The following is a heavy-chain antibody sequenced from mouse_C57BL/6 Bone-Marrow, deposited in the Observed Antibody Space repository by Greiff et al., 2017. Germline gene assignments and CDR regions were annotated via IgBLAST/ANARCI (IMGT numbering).Heavy chain of an antibody. CDR1: GFTFSSYG. Sequence: EVQLVESGGDLVKPGGSLKLSCAASGFTFSSYGMSWVRQTPDKRLEWVANISSGGSYTYYPDSVKGRFTISRDNAKNTLYLQMSSLKSEDTAMYYCARQVSSETWFAYWGQGTLVTVSA. CDR3: ARQVSSETWFAY. J-gene: IGHJ3*01. CDR2: ISSGGSYT. V-gene: IGHV5-6*01.